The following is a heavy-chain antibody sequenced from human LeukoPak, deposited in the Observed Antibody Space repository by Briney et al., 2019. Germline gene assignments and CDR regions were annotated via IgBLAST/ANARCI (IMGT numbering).Heavy chain of an antibody. Sequence: PAETLSLTCTVSGDSMSDYFWTWIRQPPGKGLEWIGYIYYSGSTNYNPSLKSRVTISVDTSKNQFSLKLSSVTAADTAVYYCARVGFYSSSWYSYYYYYMDVWGKGTTVTISS. J-gene: IGHJ6*03. D-gene: IGHD6-13*01. CDR1: GDSMSDYF. CDR3: ARVGFYSSSWYSYYYYYMDV. V-gene: IGHV4-59*01. CDR2: IYYSGST.